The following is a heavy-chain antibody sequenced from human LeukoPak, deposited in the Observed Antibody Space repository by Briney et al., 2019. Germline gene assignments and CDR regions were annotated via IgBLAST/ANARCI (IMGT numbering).Heavy chain of an antibody. Sequence: ASVKVSCKASGYTFTGQYLHWVRQAPGQGLEWMGWITPNSGGTNYAQKFQGRVTMTRDTSISTAYMELSSLRSDDTAIYYCATGSGTYSPDYWGQGTLVTVS. CDR3: ATGSGTYSPDY. V-gene: IGHV1-2*02. CDR1: GYTFTGQY. CDR2: ITPNSGGT. D-gene: IGHD3-10*01. J-gene: IGHJ4*02.